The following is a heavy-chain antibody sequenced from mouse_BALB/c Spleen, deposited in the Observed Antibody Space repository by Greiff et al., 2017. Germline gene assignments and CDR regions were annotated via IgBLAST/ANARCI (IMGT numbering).Heavy chain of an antibody. CDR1: GYTFTSYV. Sequence: VQLKESGPELVKPGASVKMSCKASGYTFTSYVMHWVKQKPGQGLEWIGYINPYNDGTKYNEKFKGKATLTSDKSSSTAYMELSSLTSEDSAVYYCARAIYYGNYDYAMDYRGQGTSVTVSS. CDR2: INPYNDGT. D-gene: IGHD2-1*01. CDR3: ARAIYYGNYDYAMDY. V-gene: IGHV1-14*01. J-gene: IGHJ4*01.